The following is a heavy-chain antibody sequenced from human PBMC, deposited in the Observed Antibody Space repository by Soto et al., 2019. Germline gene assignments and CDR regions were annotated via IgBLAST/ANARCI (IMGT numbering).Heavy chain of an antibody. Sequence: GGSLRLSCAASGFTFSSYAMSWVRQAPGKGLEWVSAISGSGGSTYYADSGKGRFTISRDNSKNTLYLQMNSLRAEDTAVYYCAKDRSAPLAGAPVTCFDYWGQGTLVTVSS. J-gene: IGHJ4*02. CDR2: ISGSGGST. V-gene: IGHV3-23*01. CDR1: GFTFSSYA. CDR3: AKDRSAPLAGAPVTCFDY. D-gene: IGHD4-17*01.